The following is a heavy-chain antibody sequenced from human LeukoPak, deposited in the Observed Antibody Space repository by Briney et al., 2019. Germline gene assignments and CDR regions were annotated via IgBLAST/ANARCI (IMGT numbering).Heavy chain of an antibody. J-gene: IGHJ4*02. V-gene: IGHV3-9*01. CDR2: ISWNSANI. Sequence: GGCLRLSCAASGFTFDHYAMHWVRQIPGKGLEWVSGISWNSANIWYADSVKGRFIISRDSANNSVYLQMNNLRPEDTAFYYCAKLGVVPATTSFFDHWGQGVLVTVS. D-gene: IGHD2-15*01. CDR3: AKLGVVPATTSFFDH. CDR1: GFTFDHYA.